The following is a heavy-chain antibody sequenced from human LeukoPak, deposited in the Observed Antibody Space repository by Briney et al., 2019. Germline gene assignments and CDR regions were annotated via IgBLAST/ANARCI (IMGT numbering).Heavy chain of an antibody. V-gene: IGHV5-10-1*01. Sequence: GESLRISCKGSGYSFTSYWISWVRQMPGKGLEWMGRIDPSDSYTNYSPSFQGHVTISADKSISTAYLQWSSLKASDTAMYYCARRYKSCSSTSCYARLGLFDYWGQGTLVTVSS. D-gene: IGHD2-2*01. CDR3: ARRYKSCSSTSCYARLGLFDY. CDR2: IDPSDSYT. CDR1: GYSFTSYW. J-gene: IGHJ4*02.